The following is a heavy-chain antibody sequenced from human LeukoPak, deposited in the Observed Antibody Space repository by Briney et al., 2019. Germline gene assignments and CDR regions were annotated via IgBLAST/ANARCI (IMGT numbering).Heavy chain of an antibody. CDR3: ARQIRRDRYNFHY. J-gene: IGHJ4*02. D-gene: IGHD1-1*01. CDR2: IDSEGTST. CDR1: GFTFSSYG. V-gene: IGHV3-74*01. Sequence: PGRSLRLSCAASGFTFSSYGMHWVRQAPGKGLEWVSHIDSEGTSTNYADSVKGRFTISRDNAKNTLYLQMNSLRGADTAVYYCARQIRRDRYNFHYWGQGTLVTVSS.